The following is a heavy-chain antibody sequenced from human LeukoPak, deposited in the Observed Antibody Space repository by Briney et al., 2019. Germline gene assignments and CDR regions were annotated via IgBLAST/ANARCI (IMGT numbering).Heavy chain of an antibody. V-gene: IGHV4-38-2*02. D-gene: IGHD6-13*01. J-gene: IGHJ4*02. CDR2: IYHSGST. CDR1: GYSISSGYY. Sequence: SETLSLTCTVSGYSISSGYYWGWIRQPPGKGLEWIGSIYHSGSTYYNPSLKSRVTISVDTSKNQFSLKLSSVTAADTAVYYCARDLSSSWYEGAFWGQGTLVTVSS. CDR3: ARDLSSSWYEGAF.